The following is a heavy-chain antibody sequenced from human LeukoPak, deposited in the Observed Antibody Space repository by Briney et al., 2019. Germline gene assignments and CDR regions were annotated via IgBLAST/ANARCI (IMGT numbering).Heavy chain of an antibody. CDR2: INHNSSGT. CDR3: AREFPHRYIVVVPAAMQGWFDP. J-gene: IGHJ5*02. D-gene: IGHD2-2*01. Sequence: ASLKVSCKASGYTFTGYYMNWVRQAPGQGLEWMGCINHNSSGTNYAQKVKGRVTMTRDTSISTAYMQLSRLRADDTAVYYCAREFPHRYIVVVPAAMQGWFDPWGQGTLVTVSS. CDR1: GYTFTGYY. V-gene: IGHV1-2*02.